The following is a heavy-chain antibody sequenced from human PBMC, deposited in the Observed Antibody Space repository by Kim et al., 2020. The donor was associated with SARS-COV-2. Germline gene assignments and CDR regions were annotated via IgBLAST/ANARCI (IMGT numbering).Heavy chain of an antibody. CDR3: ARAGRQWLVRPIFYSFDY. Sequence: SETLSLTCAVYGGSFSGYYWSWIRQPPGKWLVWFGAINHIGSTNYNPSLKSRVTISVDTSYNQFSLKLSSFTAADTAVYYCARAGRQWLVRPIFYSFDYWGQGTLVTVSS. V-gene: IGHV4-34*01. J-gene: IGHJ4*02. CDR1: GGSFSGYY. D-gene: IGHD6-19*01. CDR2: INHIGST.